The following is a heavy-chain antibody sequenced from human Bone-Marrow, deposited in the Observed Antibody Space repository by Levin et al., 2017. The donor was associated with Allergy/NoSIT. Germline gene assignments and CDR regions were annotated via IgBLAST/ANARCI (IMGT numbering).Heavy chain of an antibody. J-gene: IGHJ6*04. D-gene: IGHD2-2*01. Sequence: SETLSLTCTVPGGSISSGGHYWTWIRQHPGKGLEWIGYIYYSGSTYYNPSLNGRVVISVDTSKNQSSLRLSSVTAADTAVYYCAREFIVGVPAAPLEYFYGLDAWGEGTTVTVSS. CDR1: GGSISSGGHY. CDR3: AREFIVGVPAAPLEYFYGLDA. V-gene: IGHV4-31*03. CDR2: IYYSGST.